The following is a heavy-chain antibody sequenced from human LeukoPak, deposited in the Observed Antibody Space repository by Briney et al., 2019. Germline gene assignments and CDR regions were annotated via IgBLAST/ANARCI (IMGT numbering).Heavy chain of an antibody. CDR1: GGSISGSSFW. CDR3: ARASIVVVPAAIKEDAFDI. CDR2: IYYSGTT. V-gene: IGHV4-39*07. J-gene: IGHJ3*02. Sequence: SETLSLTCTVSGGSISGSSFWWAWIRRPPGKGLEWIGNIYYSGTTNYNPSLESRVAILVDTSKNQFSLKLSSVTAADTAVYYCARASIVVVPAAIKEDAFDIWGQGTMVTVSS. D-gene: IGHD2-2*01.